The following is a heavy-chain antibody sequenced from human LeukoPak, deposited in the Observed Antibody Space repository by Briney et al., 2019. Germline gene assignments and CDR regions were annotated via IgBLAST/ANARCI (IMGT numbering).Heavy chain of an antibody. CDR1: GFTFSSYG. CDR2: IWYDGSNK. J-gene: IGHJ4*02. V-gene: IGHV3-33*01. D-gene: IGHD6-19*01. CDR3: ASIAVAGTFDY. Sequence: GGSLRLSCAASGFTFSSYGMHWVRQAPGKGLEWVAVIWYDGSNKYYADSVKGRFTISRDNSKNTLYLQMNSLSAEDTAVYYCASIAVAGTFDYWGQGTLVTVSS.